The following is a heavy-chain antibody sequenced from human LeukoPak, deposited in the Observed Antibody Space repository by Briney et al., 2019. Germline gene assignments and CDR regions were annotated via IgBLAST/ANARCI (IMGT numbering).Heavy chain of an antibody. CDR1: GFTFSSYA. Sequence: GGSLRLSCAASGFTFSSYAMSWVRRAPGKGLEWVAVISYDGSNKYYADSVKGRFTISRDNSKNTLYLQMNSLRAEDTAVYYCASTYGDLSHLQYWGQGTLVTVSS. CDR3: ASTYGDLSHLQY. V-gene: IGHV3-30*03. J-gene: IGHJ4*02. D-gene: IGHD4-17*01. CDR2: ISYDGSNK.